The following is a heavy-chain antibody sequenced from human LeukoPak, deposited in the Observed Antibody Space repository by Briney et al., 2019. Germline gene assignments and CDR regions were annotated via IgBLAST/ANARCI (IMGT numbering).Heavy chain of an antibody. Sequence: PGGSLRLSCAASGFTVSSNYMSWVRQAPGKGLEWVSVIYSGGSTNYADSVKGRFTISRDNSKNTLYLQMNSLRAEDTAVYYCAREPPGNSGYWGQGTLVTVSS. CDR3: AREPPGNSGY. V-gene: IGHV3-66*02. CDR1: GFTVSSNY. CDR2: IYSGGST. D-gene: IGHD4-23*01. J-gene: IGHJ4*02.